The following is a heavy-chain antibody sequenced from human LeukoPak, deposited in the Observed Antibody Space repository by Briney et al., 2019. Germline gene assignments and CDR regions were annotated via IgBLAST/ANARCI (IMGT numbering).Heavy chain of an antibody. CDR1: GFTLSSNW. CDR3: VKYSSGWN. Sequence: PGGSLRLSCAASGFTLSSNWMHWVRQAPGKGLVWVSHINNDGSSTSYADSVKGRFTISRDNAKDTLFLQMNSLRAEDTAVYYCVKYSSGWNWGQGTLVTVSS. CDR2: INNDGSST. D-gene: IGHD6-19*01. J-gene: IGHJ4*02. V-gene: IGHV3-74*01.